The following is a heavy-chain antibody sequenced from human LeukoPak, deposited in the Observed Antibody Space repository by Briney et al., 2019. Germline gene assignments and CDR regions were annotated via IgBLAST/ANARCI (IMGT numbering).Heavy chain of an antibody. CDR3: ARDPRVDSSWYQAFDY. Sequence: GGSLRLSCAASGFTFSSDWMSWVGQAPGKGLEWVANIKQDGSEKYCVDSVTGRFTISRDNANNSLYLQMNSLRAEDTAVYYCARDPRVDSSWYQAFDYWGQGTLVTVSS. V-gene: IGHV3-7*01. CDR1: GFTFSSDW. D-gene: IGHD6-13*01. J-gene: IGHJ4*02. CDR2: IKQDGSEK.